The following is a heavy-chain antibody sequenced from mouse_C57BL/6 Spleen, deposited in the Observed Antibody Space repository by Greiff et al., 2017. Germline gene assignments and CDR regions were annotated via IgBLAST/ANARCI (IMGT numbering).Heavy chain of an antibody. Sequence: VQLQQPGAELVKPGASVKISCKASGYAFSSYWMNWVKQRPGKGLEWIGQIYPGDGDTNYNGKFKGKATLTADKSSSTAYMQLSSLTSEDSAVYYCARSADYDSHFDYWGQGTTLTVSS. V-gene: IGHV1-80*01. CDR1: GYAFSSYW. J-gene: IGHJ2*01. D-gene: IGHD2-4*01. CDR2: IYPGDGDT. CDR3: ARSADYDSHFDY.